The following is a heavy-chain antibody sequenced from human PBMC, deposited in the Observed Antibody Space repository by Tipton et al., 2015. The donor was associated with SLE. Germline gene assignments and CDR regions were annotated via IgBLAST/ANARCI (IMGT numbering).Heavy chain of an antibody. D-gene: IGHD6-19*01. Sequence: SLRLSCAASGFTFSDYYMSWIRQAPGKGLEWVSYISSSGSTIYYADSVKGRFTISRDNAKNSLYLQMNSLRAEDTAVYYCAREGIAVAGTPLNAFDYWGQGTLVTVSS. CDR2: ISSSGSTI. CDR1: GFTFSDYY. V-gene: IGHV3-11*04. CDR3: AREGIAVAGTPLNAFDY. J-gene: IGHJ4*02.